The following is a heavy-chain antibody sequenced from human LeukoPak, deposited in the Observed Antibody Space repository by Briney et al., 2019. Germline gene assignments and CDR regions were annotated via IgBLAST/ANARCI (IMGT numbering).Heavy chain of an antibody. Sequence: PSQTLSLTCTVSGGSISSGGYYWSWIRQPPGRGLEWIGSIYHSGFTYSNPSLTSRLTMSIDASKNEFSLRLTSVTAADTAIYYCLRDKAGSFYGSGGYHFNYNGMDVWGQGTAVTVSS. D-gene: IGHD3-10*01. CDR1: GGSISSGGYY. J-gene: IGHJ6*02. V-gene: IGHV4-30-2*03. CDR3: LRDKAGSFYGSGGYHFNYNGMDV. CDR2: IYHSGFT.